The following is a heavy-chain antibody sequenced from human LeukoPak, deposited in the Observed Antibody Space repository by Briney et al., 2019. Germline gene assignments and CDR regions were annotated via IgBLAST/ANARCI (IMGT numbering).Heavy chain of an antibody. CDR3: ARGRTTVTNVY. CDR1: GYTFIGYY. V-gene: IGHV1-2*02. CDR2: INPNSGVT. D-gene: IGHD4-17*01. Sequence: ASVKVSCKASGYTFIGYYMHWVRQAPGQGLEWMGWINPNSGVTNYAQKFQGRVTMTRDTSITTAYMELSRLRSDDTAVYYCARGRTTVTNVYWGQGTLVTVSS. J-gene: IGHJ4*02.